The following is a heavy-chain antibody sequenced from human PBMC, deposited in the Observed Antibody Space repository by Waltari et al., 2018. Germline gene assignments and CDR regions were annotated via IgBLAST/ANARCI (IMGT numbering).Heavy chain of an antibody. D-gene: IGHD6-19*01. V-gene: IGHV1-2*02. CDR3: ARELGRASSGWGLQH. J-gene: IGHJ1*01. CDR2: INPNSGGT. CDR1: GYTFTGYY. Sequence: QVQLVQSGAEVKKPGASVKVSCEASGYTFTGYYMPWVRQAPGQGLEWMGWINPNSGGTNYAQKFQGRVTMTRDTSISTAYMELSRLRSDDTAVYYCARELGRASSGWGLQHWGQGTLVTVSS.